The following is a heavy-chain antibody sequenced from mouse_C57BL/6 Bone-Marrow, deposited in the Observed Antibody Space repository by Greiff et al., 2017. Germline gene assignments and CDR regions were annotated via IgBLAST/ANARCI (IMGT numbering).Heavy chain of an antibody. Sequence: VMLVESGGDLVKPGGSLKLSCAASGFTFSSYGMSWVRQTPDKRLEWVATISSGGSYTYYPDSVKGRFTISRDNAKNTLYLQMSSLKSEDTAMYYCAGYSRRDWYFDVWGTGTTVTVSS. V-gene: IGHV5-6*02. D-gene: IGHD1-2*01. CDR1: GFTFSSYG. CDR2: ISSGGSYT. J-gene: IGHJ1*03. CDR3: AGYSRRDWYFDV.